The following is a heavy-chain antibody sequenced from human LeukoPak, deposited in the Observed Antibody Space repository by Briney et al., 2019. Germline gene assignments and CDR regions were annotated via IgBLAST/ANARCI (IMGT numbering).Heavy chain of an antibody. Sequence: ASVKVSCKASGYTFTSYGISWVRQAPGQGLEWMGWISAYNGNTNYAQKLQGRVTMTTDTSTSTAYMELRSLRSEDTAIYYCARGKEHCTTSTCFQSYDQWGQGALVIVSS. CDR3: ARGKEHCTTSTCFQSYDQ. V-gene: IGHV1-18*01. CDR2: ISAYNGNT. CDR1: GYTFTSYG. D-gene: IGHD2-8*01. J-gene: IGHJ4*02.